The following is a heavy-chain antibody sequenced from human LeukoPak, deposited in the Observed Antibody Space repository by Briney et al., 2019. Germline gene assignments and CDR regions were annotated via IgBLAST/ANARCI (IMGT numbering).Heavy chain of an antibody. J-gene: IGHJ4*02. CDR3: AREALVCGGDCSDFDY. V-gene: IGHV1-2*02. D-gene: IGHD2-21*01. Sequence: ASVKVSCKASGYTFTGYYMHWVRQAPGQGLEWMGWINPNTGGTNYAQKFQGRVTMTRDTSISTAYMELSRLRSDDMAVYYCAREALVCGGDCSDFDYWGQGTLVTVSS. CDR1: GYTFTGYY. CDR2: INPNTGGT.